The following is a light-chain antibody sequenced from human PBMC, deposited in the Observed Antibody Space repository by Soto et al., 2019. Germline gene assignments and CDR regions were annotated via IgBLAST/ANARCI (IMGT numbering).Light chain of an antibody. CDR3: SSYTSSSTWV. J-gene: IGLJ3*02. CDR1: SSDIGGYNY. V-gene: IGLV2-14*03. CDR2: DVS. Sequence: QSALTQPASVSGSPGQSITISCTGTSSDIGGYNYVSWYQQHPDKAPKLLIYDVSNRPSGVSNRFSGSKSGNTASLTFSGLQTDDEADYYCSSYTSSSTWVFGGGTQLTVL.